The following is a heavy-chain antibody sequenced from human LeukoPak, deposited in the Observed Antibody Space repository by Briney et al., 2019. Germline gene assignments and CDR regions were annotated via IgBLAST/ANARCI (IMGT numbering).Heavy chain of an antibody. CDR1: GGSISSGGYS. J-gene: IGHJ4*02. CDR3: AREGGHDYGGNFPPDFDY. CDR2: IYHSGST. V-gene: IGHV4-30-2*01. D-gene: IGHD4-23*01. Sequence: PSETLSLTCAVSGGSISSGGYSWSWIRQPPGKGLEWIGYIYHSGSTYYNPSLKSRVTISVDRSKNQFSLKLSSVTAADTAVYYCAREGGHDYGGNFPPDFDYWGQGTLVTVSS.